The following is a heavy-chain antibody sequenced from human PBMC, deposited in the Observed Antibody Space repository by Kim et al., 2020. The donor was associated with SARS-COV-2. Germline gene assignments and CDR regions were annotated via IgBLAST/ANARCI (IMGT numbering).Heavy chain of an antibody. D-gene: IGHD6-6*01. V-gene: IGHV3-7*01. CDR3: AAARTSDYYYYYYGMDV. CDR2: IKQDGSEK. CDR1: GFTFSSYW. Sequence: GGSLRLSCAASGFTFSSYWMSWVRQAPGKGLEWVANIKQDGSEKYYVDSVKGRFTISRDNAKNSLYLQMNSLRAEDTAVYYCAAARTSDYYYYYYGMDVWGQGTTVTVSS. J-gene: IGHJ6*02.